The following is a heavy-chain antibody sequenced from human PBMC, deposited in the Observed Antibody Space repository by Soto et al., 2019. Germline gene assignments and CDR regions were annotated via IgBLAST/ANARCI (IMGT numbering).Heavy chain of an antibody. CDR1: GFTFSNFW. J-gene: IGHJ4*02. CDR2: INKDGTEK. CDR3: ARDGSNWNDFDY. D-gene: IGHD1-20*01. Sequence: EVQVMESGGGLVQPGGSLRLSCAASGFTFSNFWMTWVRQAPGKGLEWVANINKDGTEKNYVDSVKGRFTISRDNANNSLYLQMTSLRVEDTAVYYCARDGSNWNDFDYWGQGTLVTVSS. V-gene: IGHV3-7*03.